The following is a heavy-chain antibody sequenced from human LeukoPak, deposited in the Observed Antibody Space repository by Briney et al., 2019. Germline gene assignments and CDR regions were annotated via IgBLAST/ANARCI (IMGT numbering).Heavy chain of an antibody. V-gene: IGHV3-30*02. J-gene: IGHJ4*02. CDR1: GFTFSSYG. D-gene: IGHD3-3*01. Sequence: GGSLRLSCAASGFTFSSYGMHWVRQAPGKGLEWVAFIRYDGSNKYYADSVKGRFTISRDNSKNTLYLQMNSLRAEDTAVYYCARDYDFWSGYYSYFDYWGQGTLVTVSS. CDR3: ARDYDFWSGYYSYFDY. CDR2: IRYDGSNK.